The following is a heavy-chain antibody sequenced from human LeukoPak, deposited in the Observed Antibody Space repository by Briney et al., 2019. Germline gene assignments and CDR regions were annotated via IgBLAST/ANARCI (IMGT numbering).Heavy chain of an antibody. CDR2: ISSSSSYI. Sequence: GGSLRLSCAASGFTFSSYSMNWVRQAPGKGLEWVSSISSSSSYIYYADSVKGRFTISRDNAKNSLYLQMNSLRAEDTAVYYCARDFSQELTSVWWLDAFDYWGQGTLVTVSS. V-gene: IGHV3-21*01. J-gene: IGHJ4*02. D-gene: IGHD5-12*01. CDR1: GFTFSSYS. CDR3: ARDFSQELTSVWWLDAFDY.